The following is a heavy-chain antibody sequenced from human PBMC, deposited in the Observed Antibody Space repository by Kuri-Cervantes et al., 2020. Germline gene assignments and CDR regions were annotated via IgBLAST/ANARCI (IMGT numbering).Heavy chain of an antibody. D-gene: IGHD6-13*01. CDR3: ARGRPSSSWTYMYYYGMDA. J-gene: IGHJ6*02. V-gene: IGHV1-2*02. CDR2: INPNSGGT. CDR1: GYTFTGYY. Sequence: ASVKVSCKASGYTFTGYYVHWVRQAPGQGLEWMGWINPNSGGTNYAQKFQGRVTMTRDTSISTAYMELSSLRSGDTAVYYCARGRPSSSWTYMYYYGMDAWGQGTTVTVSS.